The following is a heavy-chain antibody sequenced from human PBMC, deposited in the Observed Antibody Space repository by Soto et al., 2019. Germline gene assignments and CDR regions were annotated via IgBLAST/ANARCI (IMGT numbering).Heavy chain of an antibody. CDR2: IRGDFVTT. J-gene: IGHJ4*02. Sequence: GGSLRLSXATSGFHFSDHAMHWVRQAPGEGLEWVSGIRGDFVTTPYPDSVRGRFTISRDNSKNMLYLQMNSLRAEDTAIYYCVKEGKMGVEGFDFWGQGTLVTVSS. V-gene: IGHV3-23*01. CDR3: VKEGKMGVEGFDF. CDR1: GFHFSDHA. D-gene: IGHD1-26*01.